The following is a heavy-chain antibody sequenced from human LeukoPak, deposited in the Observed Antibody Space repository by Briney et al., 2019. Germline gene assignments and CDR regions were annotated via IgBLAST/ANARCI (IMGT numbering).Heavy chain of an antibody. CDR1: GGSISSYY. V-gene: IGHV4-59*08. J-gene: IGHJ3*02. Sequence: SETLSLTCTVSGGSISSYYWSWIRQPPGKGLEWIGSIYHSGSTYYNPSLKSRVTISVDTSKNQFSLKLSSVTAADTAVYYCARPRIDIVVVPAAIPDQYAFDIWGQGTMVTVSS. CDR3: ARPRIDIVVVPAAIPDQYAFDI. CDR2: IYHSGST. D-gene: IGHD2-2*01.